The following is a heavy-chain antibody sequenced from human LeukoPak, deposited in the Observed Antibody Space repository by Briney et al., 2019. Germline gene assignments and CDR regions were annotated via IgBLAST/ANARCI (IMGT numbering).Heavy chain of an antibody. CDR2: IKQDGSDK. Sequence: GGPLRLSCAASGFTFSSYWMSWVRKAPGKGLEWVANIKQDGSDKYYVDSVKGRFTISRDNAKNSLYLQMNSLRAEDTALYHCARDMDYWGQGTLVTVSS. CDR3: ARDMDY. J-gene: IGHJ4*02. CDR1: GFTFSSYW. V-gene: IGHV3-7*01.